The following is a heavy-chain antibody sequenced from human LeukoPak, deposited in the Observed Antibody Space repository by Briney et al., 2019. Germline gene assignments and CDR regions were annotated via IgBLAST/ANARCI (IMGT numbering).Heavy chain of an antibody. Sequence: SETLSLTCAVYGGSFSGYYWSWIRQPPGKGLEWIGEINHSGSTNYNPSLKSRVTISVDTSKNQFSLRLSSVTAADTAVYYCARDSRIGRGNYWGQGTLVTVSS. CDR2: INHSGST. V-gene: IGHV4-34*01. D-gene: IGHD1-26*01. CDR3: ARDSRIGRGNY. J-gene: IGHJ4*02. CDR1: GGSFSGYY.